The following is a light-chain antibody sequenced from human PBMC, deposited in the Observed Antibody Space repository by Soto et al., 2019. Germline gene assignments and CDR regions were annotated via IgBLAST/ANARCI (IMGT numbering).Light chain of an antibody. V-gene: IGKV3-15*01. CDR1: QSISVN. CDR2: DAS. J-gene: IGKJ1*01. CDR3: QHYNSWLWT. Sequence: EIVMTQSPAALSVSPGERVTLSCRASQSISVNLAWYQQKPGQVPRLLNYDASSRAPGVPARFSGSGSGTQFTLTISSLQSEGFAVYYCQHYNSWLWTFGQGTNV.